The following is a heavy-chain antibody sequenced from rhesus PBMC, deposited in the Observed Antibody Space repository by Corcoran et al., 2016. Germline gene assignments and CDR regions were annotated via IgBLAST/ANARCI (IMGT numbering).Heavy chain of an antibody. Sequence: QVQLQESGPGVVKPSETLSLTCAVSGGSISSGYDWSWIRQPQGKGREWIGYIYGSSGSTNYNPSLKNRVTISKDASKNQFSLKLSSVTAADTAVYYCARARGLARYFDLWGPGTPITISS. D-gene: IGHD4-4*01. CDR1: GGSISSGYD. V-gene: IGHV4-76*01. J-gene: IGHJ2*01. CDR3: ARARGLARYFDL. CDR2: IYGSSGST.